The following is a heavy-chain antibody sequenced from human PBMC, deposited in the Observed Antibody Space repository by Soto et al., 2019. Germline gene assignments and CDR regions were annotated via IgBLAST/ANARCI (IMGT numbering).Heavy chain of an antibody. CDR3: ARGQSSGWTPAEYFQH. CDR1: GDSVSSNSAA. CDR2: TYYRSKWYN. D-gene: IGHD6-19*01. J-gene: IGHJ1*01. Sequence: QSQTLSLTCAISGDSVSSNSAAWNWIRQSPSRGLEWLGRTYYRSKWYNDYAVSVKSRITINPDTSKNQFSLQLNSVTPEDTAVYYCARGQSSGWTPAEYFQHWGQGTLVTVSS. V-gene: IGHV6-1*01.